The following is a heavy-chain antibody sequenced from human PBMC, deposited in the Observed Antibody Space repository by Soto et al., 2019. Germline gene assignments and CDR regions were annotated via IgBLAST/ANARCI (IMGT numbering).Heavy chain of an antibody. Sequence: VRQAPGKGLEWVAVIPYDGSNKYYADSVKGRFTISRDNSKNTLYPQMNSLRAEDTAVYYCAKDFLTGTNYWGQGTLVTVSS. J-gene: IGHJ4*02. CDR3: AKDFLTGTNY. V-gene: IGHV3-30*18. D-gene: IGHD1-20*01. CDR2: IPYDGSNK.